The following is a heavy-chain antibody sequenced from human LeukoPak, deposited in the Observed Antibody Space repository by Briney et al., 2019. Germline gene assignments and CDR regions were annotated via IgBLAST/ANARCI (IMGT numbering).Heavy chain of an antibody. Sequence: SETLSLTCAVCGGSFSGYYWSWIRQPPGKGLEWIGEINHSGSTNYNPSLKSRVTMSVDTSKNQFSLKLRSVTAADTAVYYCARGSMAWFDPWGQGTLVTVSS. V-gene: IGHV4-34*01. D-gene: IGHD5-24*01. J-gene: IGHJ5*02. CDR1: GGSFSGYY. CDR2: INHSGST. CDR3: ARGSMAWFDP.